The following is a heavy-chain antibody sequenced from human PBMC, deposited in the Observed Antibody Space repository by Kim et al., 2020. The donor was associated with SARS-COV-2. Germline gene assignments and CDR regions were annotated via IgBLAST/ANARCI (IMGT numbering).Heavy chain of an antibody. D-gene: IGHD1-26*01. Sequence: YYNPSLISRVTISVDPSQNQFSLKLSSVTAADTAVYYCAILEMGATFGYWGQGTLVAVSS. J-gene: IGHJ4*02. CDR3: AILEMGATFGY. V-gene: IGHV4-39*01.